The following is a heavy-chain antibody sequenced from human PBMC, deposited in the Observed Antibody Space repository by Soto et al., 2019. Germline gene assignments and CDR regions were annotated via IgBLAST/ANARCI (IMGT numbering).Heavy chain of an antibody. CDR1: GFTFSSYA. CDR3: AKDVGSNYDILTGTLDY. CDR2: ISGSGGSI. D-gene: IGHD3-9*01. J-gene: IGHJ4*02. Sequence: EVQLLESGGGLVQPGGSLRLSCAASGFTFSSYAMSWVRQAPGKGLEWVSAISGSGGSIYYADSVKGRFTISRDNSKNTLYLQMNSLRAEDTAVYYCAKDVGSNYDILTGTLDYWGQGTLVTVSS. V-gene: IGHV3-23*01.